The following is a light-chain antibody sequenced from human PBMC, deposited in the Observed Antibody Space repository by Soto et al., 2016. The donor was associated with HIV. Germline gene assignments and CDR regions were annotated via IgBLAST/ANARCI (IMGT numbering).Light chain of an antibody. J-gene: IGKJ2*01. CDR3: MQGTHWPPST. CDR1: QSLVHSDGNTY. Sequence: DVVMTQSPLSLPVTLGQPASISCRSSQSLVHSDGNTYLNWFQQRPGQSPRRLIYKISNRDSGVPDRFSGSGSDTDFTLKISRVEAEDVGVYYCMQGTHWPPSTFGQGTKLEIK. V-gene: IGKV2-30*02. CDR2: KIS.